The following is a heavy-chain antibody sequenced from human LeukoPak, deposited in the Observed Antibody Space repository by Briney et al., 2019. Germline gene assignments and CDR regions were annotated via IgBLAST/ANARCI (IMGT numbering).Heavy chain of an antibody. CDR1: GFTFSSYE. Sequence: GGSLRLSCAASGFTFSSYEMNWVRQAPGKGLEWVSYVSSSSSTIHYADSAKGRFTISRDNAKNSLYLQMNSLRAEDTAVYYCARDSRSSSLGNWGQGTLVTVSS. CDR2: VSSSSSTI. D-gene: IGHD6-6*01. J-gene: IGHJ4*02. V-gene: IGHV3-48*01. CDR3: ARDSRSSSLGN.